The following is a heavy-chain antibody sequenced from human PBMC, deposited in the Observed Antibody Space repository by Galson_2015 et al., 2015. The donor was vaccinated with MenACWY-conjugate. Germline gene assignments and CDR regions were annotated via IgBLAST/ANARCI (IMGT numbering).Heavy chain of an antibody. Sequence: SLRLSCAASGFNFTDAWMTWVRQAPGKGLEWVGRLKSKSDGGTAEFAAPVKGRFSISRDDSKKTLYLQMNSLKTDDTAVYYCTTYMLGAYHPPPGVKYYFYGLGFWGQGTTVTVSS. CDR2: LKSKSDGGTA. CDR1: GFNFTDAW. V-gene: IGHV3-15*01. D-gene: IGHD1-14*01. CDR3: TTYMLGAYHPPPGVKYYFYGLGF. J-gene: IGHJ6*02.